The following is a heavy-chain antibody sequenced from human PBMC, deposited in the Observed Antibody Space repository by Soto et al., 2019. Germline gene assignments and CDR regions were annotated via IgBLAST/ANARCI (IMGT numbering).Heavy chain of an antibody. CDR3: AAGYCSGGSCSDHFDY. V-gene: IGHV4-59*01. J-gene: IGHJ4*02. D-gene: IGHD2-15*01. CDR2: IYYSGST. Sequence: SETLSLTCTVSGGSISSYYWSWIRQPPGKGLEWIGYIYYSGSTNYNPSLKSRVTISVDTSKNQFSLKLSSVTAADTAVYYCAAGYCSGGSCSDHFDYWGQGTLVTV. CDR1: GGSISSYY.